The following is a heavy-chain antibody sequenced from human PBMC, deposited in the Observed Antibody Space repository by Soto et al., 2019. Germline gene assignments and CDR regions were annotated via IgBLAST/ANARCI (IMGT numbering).Heavy chain of an antibody. J-gene: IGHJ4*02. CDR1: GYTFTSSG. Sequence: QVQLVQSGVEMKEPGASVMVSCKASGYTFTSSGISCVRQAPGQGLEWMGWISANSGNTNYAEKFQGRVTMTKDTSASTVDMELRSLRSDDTAVYYWARYVWHAIRERGQGTLVTVSS. CDR2: ISANSGNT. D-gene: IGHD2-8*01. CDR3: ARYVWHAIRE. V-gene: IGHV1-18*01.